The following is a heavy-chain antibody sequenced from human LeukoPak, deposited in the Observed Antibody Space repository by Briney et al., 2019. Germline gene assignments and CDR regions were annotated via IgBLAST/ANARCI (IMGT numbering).Heavy chain of an antibody. D-gene: IGHD5-12*01. V-gene: IGHV1-8*01. CDR2: MNPNSGNT. J-gene: IGHJ4*02. CDR1: GYTFTSYD. CDR3: ARGHIVDTIKTSPIDY. Sequence: ASVKVSCKASGYTFTSYDINWVRQATGQGLEWTGWMNPNSGNTGYAQKFQGRVTMTRNTSISTAYMELSSLGSEDTAVYYCARGHIVDTIKTSPIDYWGQGTLVTVSS.